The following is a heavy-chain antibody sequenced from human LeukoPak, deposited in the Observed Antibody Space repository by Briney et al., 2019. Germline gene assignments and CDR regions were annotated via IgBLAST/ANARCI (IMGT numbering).Heavy chain of an antibody. CDR2: ISSDAITT. V-gene: IGHV3-74*01. Sequence: PGGSLRLSCAASGFTFSTYWMHWVRQAPGKGLVWVSRISSDAITTNHADSVKGRFTVSRDNAKNTLYLQMNSLRDEDTAVYYCARRPCSGGICYPPDYWGQGTLVTVSS. CDR3: ARRPCSGGICYPPDY. D-gene: IGHD2-15*01. J-gene: IGHJ4*02. CDR1: GFTFSTYW.